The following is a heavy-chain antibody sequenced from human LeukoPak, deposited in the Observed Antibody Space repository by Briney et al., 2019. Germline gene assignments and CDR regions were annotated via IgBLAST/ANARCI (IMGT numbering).Heavy chain of an antibody. CDR1: GFTFSDFD. D-gene: IGHD3-16*01. CDR3: GRAFPPLRTSSAGDL. Sequence: GGSLRLSCSASGFTFSDFDMNWVRQAPGKGLEWVSSISYLSSHVYYGDSVKGRFSISRDNAKNSLYLQMNSLGAEDTAIYYCGRAFPPLRTSSAGDLWGQGILVTVSS. CDR2: ISYLSSHV. J-gene: IGHJ4*02. V-gene: IGHV3-21*01.